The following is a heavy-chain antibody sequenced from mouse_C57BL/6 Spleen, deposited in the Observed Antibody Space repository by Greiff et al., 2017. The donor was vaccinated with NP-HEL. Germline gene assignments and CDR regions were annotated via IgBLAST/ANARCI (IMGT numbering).Heavy chain of an antibody. CDR3: ARRRSSHYAMDY. D-gene: IGHD1-1*01. J-gene: IGHJ4*01. V-gene: IGHV5-6*02. CDR1: GFTFSSYG. CDR2: ISSGGSYT. Sequence: EVKLMESGGDLVKPGGSLKLSCAASGFTFSSYGMSWVRQTPDKRLEWVATISSGGSYTYYPDSVKGRFTISRDNAKNTLYLQMSSLKSEDTAMYYCARRRSSHYAMDYWGQGTSVTVSS.